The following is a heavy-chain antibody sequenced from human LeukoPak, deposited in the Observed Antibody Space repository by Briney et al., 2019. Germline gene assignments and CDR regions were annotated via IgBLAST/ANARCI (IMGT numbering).Heavy chain of an antibody. CDR3: TKGGYSYGRYYFDY. J-gene: IGHJ4*02. V-gene: IGHV3-9*01. D-gene: IGHD5-18*01. Sequence: GGSLRLSCAASGFTFDDCAMHWVRQAPGKGLDWVSGISWNSDIIAYADSVKGRFTISRDNAKNSLYLQMNSLRPVDTALYYCTKGGYSYGRYYFDYWGQGTLVTVSS. CDR2: ISWNSDII. CDR1: GFTFDDCA.